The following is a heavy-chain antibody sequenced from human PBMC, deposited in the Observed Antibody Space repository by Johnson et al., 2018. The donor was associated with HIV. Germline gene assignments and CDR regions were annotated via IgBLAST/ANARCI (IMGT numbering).Heavy chain of an antibody. Sequence: QVQLVESGGGVVQPGRSLRLSCAASGFTFSSYAMHWVRQAPGKGLEWVAIISYDGSNKYYADSVKGRFTISRDNSKNTRYLLMNSRIAEETAVYYCAKEGNFSSWNPDAFDIWGQGTMVTVSS. D-gene: IGHD6-13*01. CDR1: GFTFSSYA. J-gene: IGHJ3*02. CDR2: ISYDGSNK. V-gene: IGHV3-30*14. CDR3: AKEGNFSSWNPDAFDI.